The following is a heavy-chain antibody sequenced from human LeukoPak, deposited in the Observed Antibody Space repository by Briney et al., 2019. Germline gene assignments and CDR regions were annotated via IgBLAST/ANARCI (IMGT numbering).Heavy chain of an antibody. CDR3: GRGTVVGDY. CDR1: GFTFSSHW. D-gene: IGHD3-22*01. Sequence: GGSLRLSCAASGFTFSSHWMHWVRQAPGKGLVWVSRIKTDGSSTGYADSVKGRFTISRDNAENTLYLQMNSLRVEDTAVYYCGRGTVVGDYWGQGTLVTVSS. CDR2: IKTDGSST. V-gene: IGHV3-74*01. J-gene: IGHJ4*02.